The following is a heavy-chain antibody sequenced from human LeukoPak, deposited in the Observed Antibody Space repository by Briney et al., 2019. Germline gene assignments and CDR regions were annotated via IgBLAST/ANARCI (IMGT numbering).Heavy chain of an antibody. V-gene: IGHV4-59*01. CDR3: ARGGIGAAGPVGY. D-gene: IGHD6-13*01. CDR1: GGSISRYY. Sequence: SETLSLTCTVSGGSISRYYGSWIRQPPGKRLEWIGYIYYSGSTNYNPSLKSRVTISVDTSKNQFSLKLSSVTAADTAVYYCARGGIGAAGPVGYWGQGTLVTVSS. J-gene: IGHJ4*02. CDR2: IYYSGST.